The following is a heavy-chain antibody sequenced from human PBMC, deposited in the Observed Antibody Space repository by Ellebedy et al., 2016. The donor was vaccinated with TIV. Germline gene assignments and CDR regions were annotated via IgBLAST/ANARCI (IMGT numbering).Heavy chain of an antibody. D-gene: IGHD3-16*01. Sequence: PGGSLRLSCAASGFTFSSYWMHWVRQAPGKGLVWVSRINSDGSSTSYADSVKGRFTISRDNAKNTLYLQMSSLRVEDTAMYYCVKAWGDWGQGTLVTVSS. J-gene: IGHJ4*02. CDR2: INSDGSST. V-gene: IGHV3-74*01. CDR3: VKAWGD. CDR1: GFTFSSYW.